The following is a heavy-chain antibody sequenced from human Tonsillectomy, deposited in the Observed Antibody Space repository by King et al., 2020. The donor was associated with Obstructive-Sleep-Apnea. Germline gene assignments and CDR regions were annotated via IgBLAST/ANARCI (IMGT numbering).Heavy chain of an antibody. CDR3: VKDHGVESPYPGVAAAGTHFDS. D-gene: IGHD6-25*01. J-gene: IGHJ4*01. CDR2: INENHNLR. V-gene: IGHV3-9*01. Sequence: VQLVESGGGLVHPGRSVRLSCAASGFNFQAYVMHWVRQAPGKGLEWVSGINENHNLRAYADSVKGRFTISRDNARNSLFLQMNSLRPEDTAFYYCVKDHGVESPYPGVAAAGTHFDSWGHGTLVTVSS. CDR1: GFNFQAYV.